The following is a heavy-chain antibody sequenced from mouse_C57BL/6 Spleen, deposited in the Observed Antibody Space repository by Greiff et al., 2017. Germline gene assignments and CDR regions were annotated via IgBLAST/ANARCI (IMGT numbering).Heavy chain of an antibody. V-gene: IGHV5-16*01. CDR3: ARSWGRIFFDY. CDR2: ITYDGSST. D-gene: IGHD4-1*01. CDR1: GFTFSDYY. J-gene: IGHJ2*01. Sequence: DVKLVESEGGLVQPGSSMKLSCTASGFTFSDYYMAWVRQVPETGLELVANITYDGSSTYYLDSLKSRFIISRDNAKNILYLQMSSLKSEDTATYYCARSWGRIFFDYWGQGTTLTVSS.